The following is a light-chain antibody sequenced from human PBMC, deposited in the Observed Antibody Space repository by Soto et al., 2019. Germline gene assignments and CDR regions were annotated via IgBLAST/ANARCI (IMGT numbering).Light chain of an antibody. CDR1: SSDVGGYKY. CDR2: DVS. CDR3: SSYAGSRYVV. V-gene: IGLV2-14*01. Sequence: QSVLTQPASVSGSPGQSITISCTGSSSDVGGYKYVSWYQQYPGKAPKLMIYDVSNRPSGVSNRFSGSKSGNTASLTISGLQAEDEADYYCSSYAGSRYVVFGGGTQLTVL. J-gene: IGLJ2*01.